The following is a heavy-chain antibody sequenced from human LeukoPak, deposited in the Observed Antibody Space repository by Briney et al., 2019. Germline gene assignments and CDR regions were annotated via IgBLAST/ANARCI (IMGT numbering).Heavy chain of an antibody. CDR2: ITGSGGRA. D-gene: IGHD4-17*01. Sequence: PGGSLRLSCATSQFKFNNYGMTWVRQAPGKGLEWVSSITGSGGRAQYADSVQGQFTISRDNSKNTLYLQINSLRAEDTAVYYCAKDPNGDYIGTFDIWGQGTMVTVSS. CDR1: QFKFNNYG. V-gene: IGHV3-23*01. J-gene: IGHJ3*02. CDR3: AKDPNGDYIGTFDI.